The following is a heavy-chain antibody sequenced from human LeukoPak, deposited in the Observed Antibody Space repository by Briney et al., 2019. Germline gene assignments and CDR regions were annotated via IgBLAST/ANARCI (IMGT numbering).Heavy chain of an antibody. Sequence: PSETLSLTCTVSGGSISSYYRSWIRQPPGKGLEWSGYIYYSGSTNYNPSFKTQVPISVATSKTHFSLKLSSVTPAATAVYYGARGDYYGSGRPRGWFDPWGQGTLVTVSS. D-gene: IGHD3-10*01. CDR2: IYYSGST. J-gene: IGHJ5*02. V-gene: IGHV4-59*08. CDR1: GGSISSYY. CDR3: ARGDYYGSGRPRGWFDP.